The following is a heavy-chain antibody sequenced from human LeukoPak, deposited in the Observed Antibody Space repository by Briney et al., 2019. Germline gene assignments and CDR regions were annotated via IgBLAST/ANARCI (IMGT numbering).Heavy chain of an antibody. CDR1: GFTLSSYS. CDR3: VRAPRVDSGYPYYFDY. J-gene: IGHJ4*02. V-gene: IGHV3-7*04. D-gene: IGHD3-22*01. CDR2: IKQDGSEK. Sequence: GGSLRLSCAASGFTLSSYSMSWVRQAPGKGLEWVAKIKQDGSEKVYVDSVKGRFTISRDNAENSLFLQMNSLRAEDTAVYYCVRAPRVDSGYPYYFDYWGQGALVTVSS.